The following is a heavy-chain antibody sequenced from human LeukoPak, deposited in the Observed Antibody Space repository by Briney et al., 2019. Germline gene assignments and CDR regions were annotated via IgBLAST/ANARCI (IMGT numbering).Heavy chain of an antibody. CDR1: GYTFTSYY. CDR2: INPSGGST. V-gene: IGHV1-46*01. D-gene: IGHD3-10*01. CDR3: ARGGAPYYYGSGSSRGQFDY. J-gene: IGHJ4*02. Sequence: ASVKVSCKASGYTFTSYYMHWVRQAPGQGLEWMGIINPSGGSTSYAQKFQGKVTMTRDTSTSTVYMELSSLRSEDTAVYYCARGGAPYYYGSGSSRGQFDYWGQGTLVTVSS.